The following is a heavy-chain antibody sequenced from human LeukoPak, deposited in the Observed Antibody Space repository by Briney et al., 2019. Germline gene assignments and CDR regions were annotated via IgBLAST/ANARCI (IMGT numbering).Heavy chain of an antibody. D-gene: IGHD1-7*01. CDR1: GYTFTGYY. CDR3: ARGETGTTSHYAFDI. Sequence: GASVKVSCKASGYTFTGYYMHWVRQAPGQGLEWMGGIIPTFGTANYAQKFQGRVTITADESTSTAYMELSSLRSEDTAVYYCARGETGTTSHYAFDIWGQGTMVTVSS. CDR2: IIPTFGTA. V-gene: IGHV1-69*13. J-gene: IGHJ3*02.